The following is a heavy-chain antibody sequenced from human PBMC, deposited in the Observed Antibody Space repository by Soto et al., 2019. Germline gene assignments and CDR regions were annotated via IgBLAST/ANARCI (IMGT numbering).Heavy chain of an antibody. J-gene: IGHJ3*01. CDR3: ARWGHPALKAYDV. Sequence: SETLSLTCSVSGASVYNYYWNWVRQPPGKGLEWIGYIHYTGDRKYNPSLKSRVTMSVDTAKNQFSLKMTSVTAADTAGYHCARWGHPALKAYDVWGQGAMVTVSS. CDR2: IHYTGDR. V-gene: IGHV4-59*02. CDR1: GASVYNYY. D-gene: IGHD2-21*01.